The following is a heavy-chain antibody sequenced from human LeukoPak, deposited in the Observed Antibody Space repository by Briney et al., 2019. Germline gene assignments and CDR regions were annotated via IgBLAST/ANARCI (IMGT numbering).Heavy chain of an antibody. J-gene: IGHJ4*02. CDR1: GGTFSSYA. CDR3: ARDPHDSSGYSY. Sequence: SVKVSCKASGGTFSSYAISWVRQSPGQGLEWMGGIIPIFGTANYAQKFQGRVTITADESTSTAYMELSSLRSEDTAVYYCARDPHDSSGYSYWGQGTLVTVSS. D-gene: IGHD3-22*01. V-gene: IGHV1-69*01. CDR2: IIPIFGTA.